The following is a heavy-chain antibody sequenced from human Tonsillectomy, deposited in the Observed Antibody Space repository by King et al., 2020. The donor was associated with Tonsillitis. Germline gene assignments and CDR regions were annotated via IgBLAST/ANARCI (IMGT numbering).Heavy chain of an antibody. CDR3: ARVGVLCNITRGLEWFDP. CDR2: INPSGGST. Sequence: QLVQSGAEVKKPGASVKVSCKASGYTFTSYYMSWVRQAPGQGLEWMGIINPSGGSTSYAEKFQGRVTMTRDTSTSTVYMELSSLRSEDTAVYYCARVGVLCNITRGLEWFDPWGQGTLVTVSS. J-gene: IGHJ5*02. V-gene: IGHV1-46*03. D-gene: IGHD2-2*01. CDR1: GYTFTSYY.